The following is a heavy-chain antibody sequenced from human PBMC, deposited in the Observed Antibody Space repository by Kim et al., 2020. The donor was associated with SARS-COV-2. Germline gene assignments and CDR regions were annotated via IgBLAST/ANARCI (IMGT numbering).Heavy chain of an antibody. J-gene: IGHJ6*02. CDR3: ARAEDIVVVPAGVAGPMDV. V-gene: IGHV3-30*01. Sequence: RFTISRDNSKNTLYLQMNSLRAEDTAVYYCARAEDIVVVPAGVAGPMDVWGQGTTVTVSS. D-gene: IGHD2-2*01.